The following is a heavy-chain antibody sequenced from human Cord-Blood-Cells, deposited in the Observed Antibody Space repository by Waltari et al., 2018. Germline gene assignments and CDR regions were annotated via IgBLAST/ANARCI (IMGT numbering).Heavy chain of an antibody. CDR2: ILPILGIA. J-gene: IGHJ4*02. V-gene: IGHV1-69*04. Sequence: SYAISWVRQAPGQGLEWMGRILPILGIANYAQKFQGRVTITADKSTSTAYMELSSLRSEDTAVYYCARGTGEGDYWGQGTLVTVSS. CDR3: ARGTGEGDY. CDR1: SYA. D-gene: IGHD7-27*01.